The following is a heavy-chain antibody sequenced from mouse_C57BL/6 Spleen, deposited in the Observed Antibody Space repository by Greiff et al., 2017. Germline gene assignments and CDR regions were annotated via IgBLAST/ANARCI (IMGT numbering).Heavy chain of an antibody. CDR2: ISSGSSTI. V-gene: IGHV5-17*01. Sequence: EVQLVESGGGLVKPGGSLKLSCAASGFTFSDYGMHWVRQAPEKGLEWVAYISSGSSTIYYADTVKGRFTISRDNAKNTLFLQMTSLRSEDTAMYYCARGGYDYDYYYAMDYWGQGTSVTVSS. D-gene: IGHD2-4*01. J-gene: IGHJ4*01. CDR3: ARGGYDYDYYYAMDY. CDR1: GFTFSDYG.